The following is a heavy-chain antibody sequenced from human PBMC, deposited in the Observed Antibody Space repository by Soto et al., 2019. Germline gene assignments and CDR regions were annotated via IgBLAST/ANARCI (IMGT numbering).Heavy chain of an antibody. J-gene: IGHJ4*02. V-gene: IGHV1-58*01. CDR2: IVVGSGNT. Sequence: SVKVSCKASGFTSTSSAVQWVRQARGQRLEWIGWIVVGSGNTNYAQKFQERVTITRDMSTSTAYMELSSLRSEDTAVYYCAAVISYDSSGYWAPPRYWGQGTLVTVSS. D-gene: IGHD3-22*01. CDR1: GFTSTSSA. CDR3: AAVISYDSSGYWAPPRY.